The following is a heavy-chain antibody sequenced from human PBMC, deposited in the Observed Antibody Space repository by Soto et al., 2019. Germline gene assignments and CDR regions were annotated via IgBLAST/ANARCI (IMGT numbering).Heavy chain of an antibody. V-gene: IGHV3-15*01. CDR2: IKSKADGEKT. CDR3: IAGLGEQLLVFSY. Sequence: EGQLAESGGGLVKPGGSLRLSCAASGFTFNNAWLSWVRQAPGKGLEWVGRIKSKADGEKTDYAGPVNGRLTISRDDSTNLLSLQLDRRKTGDAALYYCIAGLGEQLLVFSYWGQGSLSTVTS. J-gene: IGHJ4*02. D-gene: IGHD2-2*01. CDR1: GFTFNNAW.